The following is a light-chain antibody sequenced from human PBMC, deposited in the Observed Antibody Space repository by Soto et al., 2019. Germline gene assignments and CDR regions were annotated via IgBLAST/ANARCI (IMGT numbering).Light chain of an antibody. CDR3: QQYERSPLT. CDR1: QSVSSAL. V-gene: IGKV3-20*01. Sequence: EIVLTQSPDTLSLSPGERATLSCRASQSVSSALLAWYQQKPVQAPRLLIYRASTRATGIPDRFTGSGSGTYFTLTTGRLELEEFAVYDCQQYERSPLTFGGGTKVEIK. CDR2: RAS. J-gene: IGKJ4*01.